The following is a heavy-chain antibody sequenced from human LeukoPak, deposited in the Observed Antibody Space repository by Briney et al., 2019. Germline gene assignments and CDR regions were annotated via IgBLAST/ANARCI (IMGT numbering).Heavy chain of an antibody. D-gene: IGHD2-2*01. Sequence: GEALKISCKGSGYSSTSYWIGWVRQMPGEGLEWMGIIYPGDSDTRYSPSLRGQVTISADTSISTAYLQWSSLKASNTAMYYCARHPGGYCSSTSCWGGDYYYYGMDVCGQGTTVTVSS. CDR2: IYPGDSDT. V-gene: IGHV5-51*01. J-gene: IGHJ6*02. CDR3: ARHPGGYCSSTSCWGGDYYYYGMDV. CDR1: GYSSTSYW.